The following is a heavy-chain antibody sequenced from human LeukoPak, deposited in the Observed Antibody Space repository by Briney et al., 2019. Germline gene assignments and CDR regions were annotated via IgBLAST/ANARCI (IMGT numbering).Heavy chain of an antibody. CDR3: ASLAGVPATGTPGY. CDR2: INPNSGGT. Sequence: ASVKVSCKASGYTFTAYYIHWVRQAPGQGLEWMGWINPNSGGTNYVQKFQGRVTMTRDTSITTAYMELSRLRSDDTGVYYCASLAGVPATGTPGYWGQGALVTVSS. D-gene: IGHD1-1*01. CDR1: GYTFTAYY. J-gene: IGHJ4*02. V-gene: IGHV1-2*02.